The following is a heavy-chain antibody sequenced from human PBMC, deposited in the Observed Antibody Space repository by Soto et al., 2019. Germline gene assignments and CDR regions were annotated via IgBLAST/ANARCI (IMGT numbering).Heavy chain of an antibody. V-gene: IGHV4-4*02. CDR3: ARARATIAAAASFDC. D-gene: IGHD6-13*01. CDR2: VYRTGST. Sequence: SETLSLTCAVSGGSISSSNWWSWVRQPPGKGLEWIGEVYRTGSTNYNPSLESRLTISVDKSKNQFSLKLTPVTAADTAVYYCARARATIAAAASFDCWGQGTLVIVSS. CDR1: GGSISSSNW. J-gene: IGHJ4*02.